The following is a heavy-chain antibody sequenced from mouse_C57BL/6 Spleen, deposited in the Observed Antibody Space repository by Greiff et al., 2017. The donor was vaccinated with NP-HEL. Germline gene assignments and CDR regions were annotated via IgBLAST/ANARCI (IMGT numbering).Heavy chain of an antibody. Sequence: VQRVESGPGLVQPSQSLSITCTVSGFSLTSYGVHWVRQSPGKGLEWLGVIWSGGSTDYNAAFISRLSISKDNSKSQVFFKMNSLQADDTAIYYCATITTVSDFDVWGTGTTVTVSS. CDR1: GFSLTSYG. CDR3: ATITTVSDFDV. D-gene: IGHD1-1*01. CDR2: IWSGGST. J-gene: IGHJ1*03. V-gene: IGHV2-2*01.